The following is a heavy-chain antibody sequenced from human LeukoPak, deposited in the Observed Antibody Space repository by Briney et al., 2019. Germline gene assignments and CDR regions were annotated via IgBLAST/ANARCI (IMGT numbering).Heavy chain of an antibody. CDR2: MNPNSGNT. D-gene: IGHD1-26*01. V-gene: IGHV1-8*03. CDR1: GYTFTSYD. CDR3: ARPSYGDYYYYMDV. J-gene: IGHJ6*03. Sequence: ASVKVSCKASGYTFTSYDINWVRQATGQGLEWMGWMNPNSGNTGYAQKFQGRVTITRNTSISTAYMGLSSLRSEDTAVYYCARPSYGDYYYYMDVWGKGTTVTVSS.